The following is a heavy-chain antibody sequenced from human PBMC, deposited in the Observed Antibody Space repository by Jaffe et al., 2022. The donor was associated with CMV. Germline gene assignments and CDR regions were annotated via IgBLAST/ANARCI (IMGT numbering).Heavy chain of an antibody. CDR1: GDSISSSSGYY. Sequence: QVQVQESGPGLVKPSETLSLTCTVSGDSISSSSGYYWDWIRQPPGKGLEWIGNIYYSGITYYNPSLKSRVTMSVDTSKNQFSLKLNSVTAADTAVYYCARHEARRNWFDPWGQGTLVTVSS. J-gene: IGHJ5*02. V-gene: IGHV4-39*01. CDR2: IYYSGIT. CDR3: ARHEARRNWFDP.